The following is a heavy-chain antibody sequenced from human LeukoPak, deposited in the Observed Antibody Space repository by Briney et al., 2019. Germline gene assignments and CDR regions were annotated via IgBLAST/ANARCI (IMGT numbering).Heavy chain of an antibody. CDR2: ISGSGGMT. CDR3: AKVATDMDY. CDR1: GFTFSTYA. J-gene: IGHJ4*02. V-gene: IGHV3-23*01. D-gene: IGHD2-15*01. Sequence: GGSLRLYCAVSGFTFSTYAMTWVRQAPGKGLEWVSGISGSGGMTYYADSVKGRFTISRDNSKNTLYLQMNSLRAEDTAVYYCAKVATDMDYWGQGTLVTVSS.